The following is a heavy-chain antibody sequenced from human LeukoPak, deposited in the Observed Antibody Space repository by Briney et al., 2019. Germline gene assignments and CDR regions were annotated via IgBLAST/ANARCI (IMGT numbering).Heavy chain of an antibody. V-gene: IGHV1-69*06. D-gene: IGHD3-9*01. CDR1: GGTFSSYA. J-gene: IGHJ6*04. CDR3: ARWDYDILTGYGGGRYGMDV. Sequence: SVKVSCKASGGTFSSYAISWVRQAPGQGLEWMGGIIPIFGTANYAQKFQGRVTITADKSTSTAYMELNSLRSEDTAVYYCARWDYDILTGYGGGRYGMDVWGKGTTVTVSS. CDR2: IIPIFGTA.